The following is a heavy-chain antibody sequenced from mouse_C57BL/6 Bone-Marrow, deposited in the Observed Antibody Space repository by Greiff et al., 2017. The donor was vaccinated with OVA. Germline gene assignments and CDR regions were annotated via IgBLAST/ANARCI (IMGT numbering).Heavy chain of an antibody. D-gene: IGHD1-3*01. CDR3: AGWRKGKGPSMDY. V-gene: IGHV1-81*01. J-gene: IGHJ4*01. CDR2: IYPRSGNT. CDR1: GYTFTSYG. Sequence: QVQLKESGAELARPGASVKLSCKASGYTFTSYGISWVKQRTGQGLEWIGEIYPRSGNTYYNEKFKGKATLTADKSSSTAYMELRSLTSEDSAVYFCAGWRKGKGPSMDYWGQGTSVTVSS.